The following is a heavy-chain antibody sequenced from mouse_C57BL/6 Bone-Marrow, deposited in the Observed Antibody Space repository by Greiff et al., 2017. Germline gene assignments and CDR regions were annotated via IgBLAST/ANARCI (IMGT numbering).Heavy chain of an antibody. D-gene: IGHD1-1*01. Sequence: QVQLQQSGAELVRPGSSVKLSCKASGYTFTSYWMHWVKQRPIQGLEWIGNIDPSDSETHYNQKFKDKATLTADKSSSTAYMQLSSLTYEDSAVYYCARYYGSSYPAWFAYWGQGTLVTVSA. CDR1: GYTFTSYW. V-gene: IGHV1-52*01. CDR2: IDPSDSET. J-gene: IGHJ3*01. CDR3: ARYYGSSYPAWFAY.